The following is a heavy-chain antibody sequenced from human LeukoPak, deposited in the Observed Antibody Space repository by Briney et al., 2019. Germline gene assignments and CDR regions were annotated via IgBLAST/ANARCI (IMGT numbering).Heavy chain of an antibody. CDR3: AREVFGIHNNY. V-gene: IGHV1-2*02. CDR1: EYTFTGYY. D-gene: IGHD3-3*01. Sequence: ASVKVSCKASEYTFTGYYMHWVRQAPGQGLEWMGWINPNSGGTNYAQKFQGRVTMTRDTSINTAYMELSRLRSDDTAVYYCAREVFGIHNNYWGQGTLVSVSS. J-gene: IGHJ4*02. CDR2: INPNSGGT.